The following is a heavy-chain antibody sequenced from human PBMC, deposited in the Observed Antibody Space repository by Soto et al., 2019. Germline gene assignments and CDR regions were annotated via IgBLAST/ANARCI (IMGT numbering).Heavy chain of an antibody. J-gene: IGHJ5*02. Sequence: PSETLSLTCTVSGGSIDSYYWTWIRQPPGKGLEWIGYVYYTGTTTYSPSLKSRVTISVDTSKNQFSLKLSSVTAADTAVYYCARGYCSSTICYIWDNWFDPWGQGTLVTVSS. V-gene: IGHV4-59*01. CDR3: ARGYCSSTICYIWDNWFDP. CDR2: VYYTGTT. D-gene: IGHD2-2*02. CDR1: GGSIDSYY.